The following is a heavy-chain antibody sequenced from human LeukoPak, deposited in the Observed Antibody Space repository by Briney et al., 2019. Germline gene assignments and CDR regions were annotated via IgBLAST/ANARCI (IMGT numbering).Heavy chain of an antibody. CDR1: GFTFSSYA. CDR3: AKSVPSGRGFMIAVAGYFDY. D-gene: IGHD6-19*01. CDR2: ISGSGGST. Sequence: GGSLRLSCAAFGFTFSSYAMSWVRQAPGKGLEWVSAISGSGGSTYYADSVKGRFTISRDNSKNTLYLQMNSLRAEDTAVYYCAKSVPSGRGFMIAVAGYFDYWGQGTLVTVSS. V-gene: IGHV3-23*01. J-gene: IGHJ4*02.